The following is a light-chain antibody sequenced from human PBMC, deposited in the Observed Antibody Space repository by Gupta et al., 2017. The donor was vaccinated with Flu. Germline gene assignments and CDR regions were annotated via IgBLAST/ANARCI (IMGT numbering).Light chain of an antibody. J-gene: IGLJ3*02. V-gene: IGLV2-14*01. CDR3: SSDTSSKNWV. CDR1: NNDVGGYDC. Sequence: ITVSCTGTNNDVGGYDCVSYNQQHPGKALKLMIFEVNKRPSDVSYRFSGSKSGNTASLTISGLQPEDESDYYCSSDTSSKNWVFGGGTKVTVL. CDR2: EVN.